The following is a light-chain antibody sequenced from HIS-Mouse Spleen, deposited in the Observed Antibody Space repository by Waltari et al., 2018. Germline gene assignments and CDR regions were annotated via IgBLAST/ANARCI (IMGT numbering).Light chain of an antibody. V-gene: IGKV2-28*01. CDR2: LGS. CDR1: QSLLHSNGYNY. J-gene: IGKJ2*01. Sequence: DIVMTQSPLSLPVTTGEPASLSCRSSQSLLHSNGYNYLDWYLQRPGHSPQLLIYLGSNRASGVPDRFSGSGSGTDFTLKISRVEAEDVGVYYCMQALQTPLSYTFGQGTKLEIK. CDR3: MQALQTPLSYT.